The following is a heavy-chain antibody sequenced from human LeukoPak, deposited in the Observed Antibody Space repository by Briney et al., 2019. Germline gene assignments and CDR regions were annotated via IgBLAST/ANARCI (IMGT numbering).Heavy chain of an antibody. CDR1: GGSISSYY. D-gene: IGHD6-19*01. CDR2: IYYSGST. J-gene: IGHJ4*02. CDR3: ARGYSSGWIDY. V-gene: IGHV4-59*12. Sequence: PSETLSLTCTVSGGSISSYYWSWIRQPPGKGLEWIGYIYYSGSTYYNPSLKSRVTISVDTSKNQFSLKLSSVTAADTAVYYCARGYSSGWIDYWGQGTLVTVSS.